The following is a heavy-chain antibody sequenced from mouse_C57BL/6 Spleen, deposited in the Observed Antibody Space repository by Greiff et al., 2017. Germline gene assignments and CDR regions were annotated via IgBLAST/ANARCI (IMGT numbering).Heavy chain of an antibody. CDR3: ARSGSNYAFAY. V-gene: IGHV1-64*01. J-gene: IGHJ3*01. Sequence: VQLKQPGAELVKPGASVKLSCKASGYTFTSYWMHWVKQRPGQGLEWIGMIHPNSGSTNYNEKFKSKATLTVDKSSSTAYMQLSSLTSEDSAVYYCARSGSNYAFAYWGQGTLVTVSA. CDR1: GYTFTSYW. CDR2: IHPNSGST. D-gene: IGHD2-5*01.